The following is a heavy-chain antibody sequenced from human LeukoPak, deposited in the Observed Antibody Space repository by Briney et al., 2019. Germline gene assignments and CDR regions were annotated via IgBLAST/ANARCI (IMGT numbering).Heavy chain of an antibody. CDR3: ASKTYYYDTSGYSRYAFDY. V-gene: IGHV3-66*01. CDR2: IYSGGST. D-gene: IGHD3-22*01. Sequence: GGSLRLSCAASGFTVSSNYMSWVRQASGKGLEWVSVIYSGGSTYYADSVKGRFTISRDNSKNTLYLQMNSLRAEDTAVYYCASKTYYYDTSGYSRYAFDYWGQGTLVTVSS. CDR1: GFTVSSNY. J-gene: IGHJ4*02.